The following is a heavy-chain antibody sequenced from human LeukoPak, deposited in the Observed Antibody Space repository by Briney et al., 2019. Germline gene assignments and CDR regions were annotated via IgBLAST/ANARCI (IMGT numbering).Heavy chain of an antibody. V-gene: IGHV4-4*07. CDR1: GGSISSYY. CDR3: ARSQIGGSYYYYYYYYMDV. D-gene: IGHD2-15*01. J-gene: IGHJ6*03. Sequence: SETLSLTCTVSGGSISSYYWSWIRQPAGKGLEWIGRIYTSGSTNYNPSLKSRVTMSVDTSKNQFSLKLSSVTAADMAVYYCARSQIGGSYYYYYYYYMDVWGKGTTVTVSS. CDR2: IYTSGST.